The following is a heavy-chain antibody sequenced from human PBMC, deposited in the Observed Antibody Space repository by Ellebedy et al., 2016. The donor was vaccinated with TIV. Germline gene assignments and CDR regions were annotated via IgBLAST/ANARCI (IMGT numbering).Heavy chain of an antibody. J-gene: IGHJ5*02. Sequence: AASVKVSCKASGGPFTSYAISWVRQAPGQGLEWMGGLIPIFGTANYAQSFQGRVTITADDSTSTTYMELRSLGYEDTAVYYCARQAFVASVTSFWFDPWGQGTLVTVSS. V-gene: IGHV1-69*13. D-gene: IGHD4-17*01. CDR1: GGPFTSYA. CDR3: ARQAFVASVTSFWFDP. CDR2: LIPIFGTA.